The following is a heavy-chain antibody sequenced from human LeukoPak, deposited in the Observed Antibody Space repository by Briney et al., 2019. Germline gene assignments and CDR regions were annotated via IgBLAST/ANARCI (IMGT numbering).Heavy chain of an antibody. Sequence: PSETLSLTCAVYGGSFSGYYWSWIRQPPGKGLEWIGEINHSGSTNYNPSLKSRVTISVDTSKNQFSLKLSSVTAADTAVYYCARTGDCSGGSCYAYYFDYWGQGILVTVSS. CDR1: GGSFSGYY. CDR3: ARTGDCSGGSCYAYYFDY. V-gene: IGHV4-34*01. CDR2: INHSGST. D-gene: IGHD2-15*01. J-gene: IGHJ4*02.